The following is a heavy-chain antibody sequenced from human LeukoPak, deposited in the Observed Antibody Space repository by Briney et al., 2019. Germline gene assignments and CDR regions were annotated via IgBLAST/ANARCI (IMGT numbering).Heavy chain of an antibody. CDR1: GFTFSSYS. D-gene: IGHD3-9*01. CDR2: ISSSSSYI. Sequence: GGSLRLSCAASGFTFSSYSMNWVRQAPGKGLEWVSSISSSSSYIYYADSVKGRFTISRDNAKNSLYLQMNSLRAEDTAVYYCARDRIFSNYYMDVWGKGTTVTVSS. V-gene: IGHV3-21*01. J-gene: IGHJ6*03. CDR3: ARDRIFSNYYMDV.